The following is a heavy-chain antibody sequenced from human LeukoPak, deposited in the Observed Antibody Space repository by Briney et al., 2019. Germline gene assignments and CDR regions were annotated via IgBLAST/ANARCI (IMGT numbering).Heavy chain of an antibody. D-gene: IGHD1-14*01. CDR2: SNAGNGNT. J-gene: IGHJ6*02. CDR3: ARVMHWYKPMARGRGMAI. CDR1: GYTFTSYA. V-gene: IGHV1-3*02. Sequence: ASVKVSCKVSGYTFTSYAMHWVRQAPGQRLEWMGWSNAGNGNTKYSQEFQGRVTVTTDTSTSTAYMELRRMRSDDTALYYCARVMHWYKPMARGRGMAIRGQGTTVTVSS.